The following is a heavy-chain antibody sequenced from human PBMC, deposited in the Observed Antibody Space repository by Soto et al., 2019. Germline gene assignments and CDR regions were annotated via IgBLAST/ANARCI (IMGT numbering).Heavy chain of an antibody. V-gene: IGHV3-9*01. CDR3: LKDKWYNNTWYLDY. CDR2: ISWNSGSI. D-gene: IGHD6-13*01. CDR1: GFTFDDYA. Sequence: EVQLVESGGTLVAPGRSLRLSCAASGFTFDDYAMHWVRQAPGKGLEWVASISWNSGSIGYADSVKGRFTISRDNAKNSLSLQMHALRTEDTALYYCLKDKWYNNTWYLDYWGQGTLVTVSS. J-gene: IGHJ4*02.